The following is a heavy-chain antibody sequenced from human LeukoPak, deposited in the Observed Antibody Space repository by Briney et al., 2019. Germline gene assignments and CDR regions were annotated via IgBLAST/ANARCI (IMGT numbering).Heavy chain of an antibody. D-gene: IGHD6-19*01. CDR1: GFTFSSYW. Sequence: GGSLRPSCAASGFTFSSYWMTWVRQAPGKGLEWVSYISSSSSTIYYADSVKGRFTISRDNAKNSLFLQMNSLRVEDTAVYYCARVAVTAPRHWGQGTLVTVSS. CDR2: ISSSSSTI. CDR3: ARVAVTAPRH. V-gene: IGHV3-48*04. J-gene: IGHJ1*01.